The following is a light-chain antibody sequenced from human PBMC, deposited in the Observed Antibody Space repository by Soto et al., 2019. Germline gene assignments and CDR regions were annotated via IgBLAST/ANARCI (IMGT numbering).Light chain of an antibody. CDR3: QQYYSTPHT. V-gene: IGKV4-1*01. Sequence: DIVMTQSPDSLAVALGEKATINCKSSQSLLYTSNNKNYLAWYQQTPGQPPKLLIYWASTRESGVPDRFSGSGSGTDFTLTISSLPAADVAVYYCQQYYSTPHTFGQGTKLGIK. CDR2: WAS. J-gene: IGKJ2*01. CDR1: QSLLYTSNNKNY.